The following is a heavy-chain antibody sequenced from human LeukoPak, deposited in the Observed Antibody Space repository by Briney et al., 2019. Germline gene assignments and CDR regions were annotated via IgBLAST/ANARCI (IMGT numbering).Heavy chain of an antibody. CDR3: AKENSFVAAAGTAYFDY. CDR1: GFTFSSYG. V-gene: IGHV3-23*01. Sequence: GGSLRLSCAASGFTFSSYGMSWVRQAPGKGLEWVSAISGSGGSTYYADSVKGRFTISRDNSKNTLYLQMNSLRAEDTAVYYCAKENSFVAAAGTAYFDYWGQGTLVTASS. J-gene: IGHJ4*02. CDR2: ISGSGGST. D-gene: IGHD6-13*01.